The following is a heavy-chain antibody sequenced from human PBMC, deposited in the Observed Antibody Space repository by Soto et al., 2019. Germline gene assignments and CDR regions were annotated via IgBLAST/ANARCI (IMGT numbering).Heavy chain of an antibody. CDR2: ISAYNGNT. Sequence: QVQLVQSGAEVKKPGASVKVSCKASGYTFTSYGISWVRQAPGQGLEWMGWISAYNGNTNYAQKLQGRVTMTTDTSTSTAYMELRSLGSDDTAVYYCARVAITLVRGVSFYYYYGMDVWGQGTTVTVSS. CDR3: ARVAITLVRGVSFYYYYGMDV. D-gene: IGHD3-10*01. CDR1: GYTFTSYG. V-gene: IGHV1-18*01. J-gene: IGHJ6*02.